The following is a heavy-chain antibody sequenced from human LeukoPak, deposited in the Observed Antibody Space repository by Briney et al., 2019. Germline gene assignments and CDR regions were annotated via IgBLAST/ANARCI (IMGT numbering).Heavy chain of an antibody. V-gene: IGHV4-59*12. CDR3: ARDNWFDT. CDR1: GGSLTDYY. Sequence: SETLSLTCSVSGGSLTDYYWTWLRQPPGKGLEWVGYIYYSGNTNYNPSLKSRVTISVDRSKNQFSLKLRSVTAADTAVYYCARDNWFDTWGQGTLVTVSS. J-gene: IGHJ5*02. CDR2: IYYSGNT.